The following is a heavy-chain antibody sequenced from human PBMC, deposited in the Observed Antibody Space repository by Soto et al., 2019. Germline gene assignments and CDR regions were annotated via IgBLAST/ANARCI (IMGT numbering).Heavy chain of an antibody. D-gene: IGHD3-3*01. CDR2: IYYSGST. J-gene: IGHJ4*02. Sequence: SETLSLTCTVSGGSISSYYWSWIRQPPGKGLEWIGYIYYSGSTNYNPSLKSRVTISVDTSKNQFSLKLSSVTAADTAVYYCASGDYDFWSGPMNLDYWGQGTLVTVSS. V-gene: IGHV4-59*01. CDR1: GGSISSYY. CDR3: ASGDYDFWSGPMNLDY.